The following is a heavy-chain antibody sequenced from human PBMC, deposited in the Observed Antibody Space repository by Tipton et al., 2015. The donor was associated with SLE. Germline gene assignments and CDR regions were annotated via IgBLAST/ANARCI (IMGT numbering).Heavy chain of an antibody. J-gene: IGHJ4*02. CDR1: GFTFSSYE. CDR3: ARGIEYGSGSYYPNLGY. CDR2: IISSGSTI. Sequence: SLRLSCAASGFTFSSYEMNWVRQAPGKGLEWVSYIISSGSTIYYADSVKGRFTISRDNAKNSLYLQMNSLRAEDTAVYYCARGIEYGSGSYYPNLGYWGQGTLVTVSS. V-gene: IGHV3-48*03. D-gene: IGHD3-10*01.